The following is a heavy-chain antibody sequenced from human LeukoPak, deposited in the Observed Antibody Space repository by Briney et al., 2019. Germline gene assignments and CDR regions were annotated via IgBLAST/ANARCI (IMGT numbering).Heavy chain of an antibody. CDR3: ARFAAYYYYYYMDV. CDR1: GGSFSGYY. J-gene: IGHJ6*03. V-gene: IGHV4-34*01. Sequence: TSETLSLTCAVYGGSFSGYYWSWIRHPPGKGLEWIGEINHSGSTNYNPSLKSRVTTSVDTSKNQFSLKLSSVTAADTAVYYCARFAAYYYYYYMDVWGKGTTVTVSS. D-gene: IGHD2-15*01. CDR2: INHSGST.